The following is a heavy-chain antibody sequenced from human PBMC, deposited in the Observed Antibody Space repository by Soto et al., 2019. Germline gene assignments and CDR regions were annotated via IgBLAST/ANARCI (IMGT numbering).Heavy chain of an antibody. CDR2: INAGNGNT. D-gene: IGHD2-2*01. J-gene: IGHJ5*02. CDR3: AREGYCISTSCYPGFDP. CDR1: GYTFANYA. V-gene: IGHV1-3*01. Sequence: ASVKVSCKASGYTFANYAMHWVRQAPGQRLEWMGWINAGNGNTKYSQKFQGRVTITRDTSASTAYMELSSLRSEDTAVYYCAREGYCISTSCYPGFDPWGQGTLVTVSS.